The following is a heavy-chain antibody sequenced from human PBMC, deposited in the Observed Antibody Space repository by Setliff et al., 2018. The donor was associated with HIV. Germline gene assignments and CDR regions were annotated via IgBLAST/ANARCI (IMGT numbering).Heavy chain of an antibody. CDR3: ARGQGCGGACHYAFEM. V-gene: IGHV4-38-2*02. CDR1: GESISSVFY. Sequence: SETLSLTCNVSGESISSVFYWGWIRQPPGKGLEWIGRIYNSGNTYYMTPLRSRVTISVDMSKNQFSLNRKSVTAADTAVYYCARGQGCGGACHYAFEMWGQGTMVTVSS. CDR2: IYNSGNT. J-gene: IGHJ3*02. D-gene: IGHD2-21*02.